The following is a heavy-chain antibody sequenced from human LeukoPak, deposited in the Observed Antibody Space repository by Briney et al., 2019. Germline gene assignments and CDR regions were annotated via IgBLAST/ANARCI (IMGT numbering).Heavy chain of an antibody. CDR3: AKVPNSGSYYYFDY. CDR2: IRGNGADT. Sequence: GGSLRLSCAASGFTFSSYAMSWVRQAPGKGLEWVSAIRGNGADTYYADSVKGRFTISRDNSKNTLYLQMNSQRAEDTAVYYCAKVPNSGSYYYFDYWGQGALVTVSS. D-gene: IGHD1-26*01. V-gene: IGHV3-23*01. CDR1: GFTFSSYA. J-gene: IGHJ4*02.